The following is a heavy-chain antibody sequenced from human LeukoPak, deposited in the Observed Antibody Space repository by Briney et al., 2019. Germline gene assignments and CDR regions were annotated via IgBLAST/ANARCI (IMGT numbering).Heavy chain of an antibody. J-gene: IGHJ4*02. V-gene: IGHV4-39*07. D-gene: IGHD6-19*01. CDR2: IYYSGNT. CDR1: GGSISSSNYY. CDR3: ARGQYSSGWSSTYYFDY. Sequence: SSETLSLTCTVTGGSISSSNYYWGWIRQPPGTGLEWVGSIYYSGNTHHNPSLKSRVTISVDTSKNQFSLKLSSVTAADTAVYYCARGQYSSGWSSTYYFDYWGQGTLVTVSS.